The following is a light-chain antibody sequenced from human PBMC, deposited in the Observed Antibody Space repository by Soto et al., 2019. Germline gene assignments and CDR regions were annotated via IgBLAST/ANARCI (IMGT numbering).Light chain of an antibody. J-gene: IGLJ2*01. CDR1: SSNIGRNT. V-gene: IGLV1-44*01. CDR3: AAWDDSLNAVV. Sequence: QSVLTQPPSASGTPGQRVTISCSGGSSNIGRNTVNWDQQLPGTAPNLLIYSNNQRPSGVPDRFSGSKSGTSASLAISGLQSEDEADYYCAAWDDSLNAVVFGGGIKLTVL. CDR2: SNN.